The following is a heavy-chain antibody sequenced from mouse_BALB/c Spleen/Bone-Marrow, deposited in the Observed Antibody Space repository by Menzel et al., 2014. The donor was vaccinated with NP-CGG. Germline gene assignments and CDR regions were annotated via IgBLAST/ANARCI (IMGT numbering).Heavy chain of an antibody. Sequence: VHLVESGAELVKPGASVKMSCKASGYTFTDYWMHWVKQRPGQGLEWIGAIDTSDSYTSYNQKFKGKATLTVDESSSTAYMQLSSLTSEDSAVYYCARSAGYWYFDVWGAGTTVTVSS. CDR2: IDTSDSYT. D-gene: IGHD1-2*01. J-gene: IGHJ1*01. CDR1: GYTFTDYW. V-gene: IGHV1-69*02. CDR3: ARSAGYWYFDV.